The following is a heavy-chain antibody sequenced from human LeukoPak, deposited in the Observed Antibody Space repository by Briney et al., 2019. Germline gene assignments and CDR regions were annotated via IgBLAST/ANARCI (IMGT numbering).Heavy chain of an antibody. Sequence: SVKVSCKASGGTFSSYAISWVRQAPGQGLEWMGGIIPIFGTANYAQKFQGRVTITADKSTSTAYMELSSLRSDDTAVYYCARDGGWDFWSGAKGPYFDYWGQGTLVTVSS. D-gene: IGHD3-3*01. CDR2: IIPIFGTA. V-gene: IGHV1-69*06. CDR1: GGTFSSYA. J-gene: IGHJ4*02. CDR3: ARDGGWDFWSGAKGPYFDY.